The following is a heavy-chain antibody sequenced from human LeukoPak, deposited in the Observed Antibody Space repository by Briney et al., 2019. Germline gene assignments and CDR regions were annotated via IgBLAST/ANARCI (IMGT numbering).Heavy chain of an antibody. CDR3: ARNYGPGAFDI. CDR2: IKQDGSEK. Sequence: GGSLRLSCAASGFTFSSYAMIWVRQAPGKGLEWVANIKQDGSEKYYVDSVKGRFTISRDNAKNSLYLQMNSLRAEDTAVYYCARNYGPGAFDIWGQGTMVTVPS. J-gene: IGHJ3*02. CDR1: GFTFSSYA. D-gene: IGHD3-10*01. V-gene: IGHV3-7*01.